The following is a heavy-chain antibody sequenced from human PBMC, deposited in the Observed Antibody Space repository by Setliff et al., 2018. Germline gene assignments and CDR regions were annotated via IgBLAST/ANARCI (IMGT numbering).Heavy chain of an antibody. D-gene: IGHD4-17*01. J-gene: IGHJ5*02. V-gene: IGHV4-59*02. CDR2: IYYSEIT. Sequence: PSETLSLTCTVSGGSVSPYFWSWIRQPPGKGLEWIGYIYYSEITKYNPSLESRVTISVDTSKNQFSLNLTSVTAADTAVYYCARDPNGDFVGAFDPWGQGTLVTVSS. CDR1: GGSVSPYF. CDR3: ARDPNGDFVGAFDP.